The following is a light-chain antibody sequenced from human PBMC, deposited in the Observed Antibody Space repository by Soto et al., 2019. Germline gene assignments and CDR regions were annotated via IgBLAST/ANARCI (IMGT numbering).Light chain of an antibody. CDR1: SNDVGAYNY. Sequence: QSALTQPPSASGSPGQSVTISCTGTSNDVGAYNYVSWYQQHPGKVPKLILYEVSERPSGVSNRFSGSKSGNAASLTISGLQAEDEADYYCCSYAGGATYVFGTGTKVTVL. CDR3: CSYAGGATYV. CDR2: EVS. J-gene: IGLJ1*01. V-gene: IGLV2-8*01.